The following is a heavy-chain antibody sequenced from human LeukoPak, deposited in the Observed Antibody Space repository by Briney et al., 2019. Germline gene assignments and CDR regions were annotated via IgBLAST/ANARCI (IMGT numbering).Heavy chain of an antibody. V-gene: IGHV4-34*01. CDR1: GGSFSGYY. CDR2: INHSGST. CDR3: ARRPPYYYDSSGYPPFDY. D-gene: IGHD3-22*01. Sequence: SETLSLTCAVYGGSFSGYYWSWIRQPPGKGLEWIGEINHSGSTNYNPSLKSRVTISVDTSKNQFSLKLSSVTAADTAVYYCARRPPYYYDSSGYPPFDYWGQGTLVTLSS. J-gene: IGHJ4*02.